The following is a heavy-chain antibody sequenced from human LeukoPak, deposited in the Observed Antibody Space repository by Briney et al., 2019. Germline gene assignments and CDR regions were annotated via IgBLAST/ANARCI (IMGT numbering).Heavy chain of an antibody. CDR3: ARGLDGDYGMDV. CDR1: GYTFTSYD. V-gene: IGHV1-8*01. CDR2: MNLNSGNT. J-gene: IGHJ6*02. Sequence: ASVKVSCKASGYTFTSYDINWVRQATGQGLEWVGWMNLNSGNTGYAQKFQGRVTMTRNTSISTAYMELSSLRSEDTAVYYCARGLDGDYGMDVWGQGTTVTVSS. D-gene: IGHD3-16*01.